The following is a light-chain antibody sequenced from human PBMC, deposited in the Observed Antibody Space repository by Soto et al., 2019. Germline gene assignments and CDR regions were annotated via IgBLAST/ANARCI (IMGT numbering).Light chain of an antibody. J-gene: IGKJ5*01. Sequence: DIQMTQSPSSLSASVGDRVTITCRASQTISIFLNWYQRKPGKAPKLLIYGASTLQGGVPSRFSGSGSGTDFTLTISRLEPEDFAVYYCQQYGSSPSITFGQGTRLEI. CDR3: QQYGSSPSIT. CDR2: GAS. CDR1: QTISIF. V-gene: IGKV1-39*01.